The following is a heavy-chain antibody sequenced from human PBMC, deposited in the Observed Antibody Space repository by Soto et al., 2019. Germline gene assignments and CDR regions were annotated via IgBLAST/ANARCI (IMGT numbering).Heavy chain of an antibody. Sequence: GGSLRLSCAASGFTFSSYWMHWVRQAPGKGLVWVSRINSDGSSASYADSVKGRFTISRDNAKNTLYLQMNSLRAEDTAVYYCARPRGYSYGPFDYWGQGTLVTVSS. CDR1: GFTFSSYW. D-gene: IGHD5-18*01. CDR2: INSDGSSA. J-gene: IGHJ4*02. V-gene: IGHV3-74*01. CDR3: ARPRGYSYGPFDY.